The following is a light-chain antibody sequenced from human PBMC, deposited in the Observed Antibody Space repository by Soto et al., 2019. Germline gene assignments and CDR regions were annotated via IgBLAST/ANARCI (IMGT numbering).Light chain of an antibody. Sequence: EVVMTQSPASLSASPGERVTLSCRASQNIRSSLAWYQQKPGQAPRLLIYGASTRATGIPARFSGSGSGTEFTLTISSLQSEDFAVYYCQQYNNWPTWTFGQGTKVDIK. CDR3: QQYNNWPTWT. V-gene: IGKV3-15*01. CDR1: QNIRSS. CDR2: GAS. J-gene: IGKJ1*01.